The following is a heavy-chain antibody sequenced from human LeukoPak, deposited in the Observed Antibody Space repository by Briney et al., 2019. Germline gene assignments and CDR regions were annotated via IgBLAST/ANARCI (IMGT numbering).Heavy chain of an antibody. CDR1: GFTFSSYA. CDR3: ARALKDCSSTSCLGGGY. Sequence: PGGSLRLSCAASGFTFSSYAMHWVRQAPGKGLEWVAVISYDGSNKYYADSVKGRFTISRDNSKNTLYLQMNSLRAEDTAVYYCARALKDCSSTSCLGGGYWGQGTLVTVSS. J-gene: IGHJ4*02. CDR2: ISYDGSNK. D-gene: IGHD2-2*01. V-gene: IGHV3-30-3*01.